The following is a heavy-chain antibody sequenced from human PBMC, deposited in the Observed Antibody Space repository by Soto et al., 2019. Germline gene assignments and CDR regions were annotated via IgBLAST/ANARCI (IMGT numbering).Heavy chain of an antibody. Sequence: PSETLSLTCTVSGGSISSGGYYWSWIRQHPGKGLEWIGYIYYSGSTYYNPSLKSRVTISVDTSKNQFSLKLSSVTAADTAVYYCARIHVILGSSTRALNDYWGQGTLVTVS. J-gene: IGHJ4*02. V-gene: IGHV4-31*03. CDR3: ARIHVILGSSTRALNDY. CDR1: GGSISSGGYY. CDR2: IYYSGST. D-gene: IGHD2-2*01.